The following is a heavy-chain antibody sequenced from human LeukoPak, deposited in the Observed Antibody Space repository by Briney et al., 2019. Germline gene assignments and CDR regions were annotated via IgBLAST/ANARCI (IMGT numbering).Heavy chain of an antibody. CDR1: GGSFSGYY. D-gene: IGHD1-26*01. V-gene: IGHV4-34*01. CDR2: INHSGST. J-gene: IGHJ4*02. CDR3: ARRPSHGRFDY. Sequence: SETLSLTCAVYGGSFSGYYWSWIRQPPGKGLEWIGEINHSGSTNYNPSLKSRVTISVDTSKNQFSLKLSSVTAADTAVYYCARRPSHGRFDYWGQGTLVTVSS.